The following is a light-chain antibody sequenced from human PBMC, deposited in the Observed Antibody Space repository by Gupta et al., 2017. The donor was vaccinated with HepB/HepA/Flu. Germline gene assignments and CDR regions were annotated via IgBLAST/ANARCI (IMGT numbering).Light chain of an antibody. CDR2: EVS. J-gene: IGLJ2*01. V-gene: IGLV2-8*01. CDR3: SSYAGSNNLV. Sequence: QSALTQPPSASGSPGQSVTISCTGTNSDVGTYNFVSWYQLHPGKAPKLMIYEVSKRPSGVPDRFSGSKSGNTASLTVSGLQAEDEADYYCSSYAGSNNLVFGGGTKLTVL. CDR1: NSDVGTYNF.